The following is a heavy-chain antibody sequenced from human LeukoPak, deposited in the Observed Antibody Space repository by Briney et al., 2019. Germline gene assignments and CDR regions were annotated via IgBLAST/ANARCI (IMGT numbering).Heavy chain of an antibody. Sequence: GASVKVSCKASGYTFTSYGISWVRQAPGQGLEWMGWTSAYNGNTNYAQKLQGRVTMTTDTSTSTAYMELRSLRSDDTAVYYCARDALPGAYDSSGYSSPGAWFDPWGQGTLVTVSS. D-gene: IGHD3-22*01. CDR1: GYTFTSYG. CDR2: TSAYNGNT. J-gene: IGHJ5*02. CDR3: ARDALPGAYDSSGYSSPGAWFDP. V-gene: IGHV1-18*01.